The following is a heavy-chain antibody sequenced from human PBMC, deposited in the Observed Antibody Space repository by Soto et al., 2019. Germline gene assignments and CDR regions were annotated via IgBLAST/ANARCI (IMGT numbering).Heavy chain of an antibody. Sequence: TSETLSLTCAVSGGSISSGGYSWSWIRQPPGKGLEWIGYIYHSGSTYYNPSLKSRVTISVDRSKNQFSLKLSSVTAADTAVYYCAREGAAPYYYYGMDVWGQGTTVTVSS. V-gene: IGHV4-30-2*01. CDR1: GGSISSGGYS. J-gene: IGHJ6*02. D-gene: IGHD6-6*01. CDR3: AREGAAPYYYYGMDV. CDR2: IYHSGST.